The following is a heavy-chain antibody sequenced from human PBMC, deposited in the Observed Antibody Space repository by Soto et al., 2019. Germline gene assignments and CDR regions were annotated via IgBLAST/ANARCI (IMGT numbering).Heavy chain of an antibody. V-gene: IGHV1-18*04. CDR3: GVEGSAARYYYYYGIDV. D-gene: IGHD2-2*01. CDR2: ISAYNGTT. Sequence: QVQLVQSGAEVKKPGASVKVSCKASGYTFTSYGISWVRQAPGQVLEWMGWISAYNGTTNDEQKLQGRVTMTTDTATSTAYVERRSLRSDAAAVYYCGVEGSAARYYYYYGIDVWGQGTTVTVSS. CDR1: GYTFTSYG. J-gene: IGHJ6*02.